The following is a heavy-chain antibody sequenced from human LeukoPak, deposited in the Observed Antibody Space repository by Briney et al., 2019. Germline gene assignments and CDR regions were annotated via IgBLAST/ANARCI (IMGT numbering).Heavy chain of an antibody. CDR2: INPNSGGT. Sequence: ASVKVSCKASGYTFTGYYMHWVRQAPGQGLEWMGWINPNSGGTNYAQKFQGRVTMTRDTSISTAYMELSRLRSDDAAVYYCAKPVYCCGGSCYSHGEDAFDIWGQGTMVTVSS. J-gene: IGHJ3*02. CDR1: GYTFTGYY. V-gene: IGHV1-2*02. D-gene: IGHD2-15*01. CDR3: AKPVYCCGGSCYSHGEDAFDI.